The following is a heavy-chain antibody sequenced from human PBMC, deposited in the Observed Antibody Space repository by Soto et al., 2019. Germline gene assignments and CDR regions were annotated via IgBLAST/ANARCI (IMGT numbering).Heavy chain of an antibody. V-gene: IGHV2-5*01. J-gene: IGHJ6*02. CDR3: AHRTYGSGSWNV. CDR2: IFWNDDK. CDR1: GFSFSTAGVS. Sequence: QITLKESGPTLVKPTQTLTLTCTFSGFSFSTAGVSVGWIRQPPGKALEWLALIFWNDDKRYSPSLKSRLTIXKXSSKNQVVLTMTNMHPVDTATYYCAHRTYGSGSWNVWGQGTTVTVSS. D-gene: IGHD3-10*01.